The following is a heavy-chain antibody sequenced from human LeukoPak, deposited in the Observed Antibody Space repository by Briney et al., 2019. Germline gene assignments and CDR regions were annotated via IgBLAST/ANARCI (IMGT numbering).Heavy chain of an antibody. CDR2: TDYRGYT. CDR1: GGSINGYY. D-gene: IGHD3-9*01. CDR3: ARGGPAPRPDTGYYLY. V-gene: IGHV4-59*12. Sequence: SETLSLTCTVSGGSINGYYWTWLRQPPGRGLEWISYTDYRGYTNYNTSLQRRVAVSIDTPKSQLSLRLTSVTTADTAVYCCARGGPAPRPDTGYYLYWGQGSLVTVSS. J-gene: IGHJ4*02.